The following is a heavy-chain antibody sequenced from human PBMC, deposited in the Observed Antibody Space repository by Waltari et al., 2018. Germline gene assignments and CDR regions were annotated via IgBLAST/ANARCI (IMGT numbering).Heavy chain of an antibody. CDR2: IYPGDSDT. CDR3: ARARDDYDFWSSAFDI. D-gene: IGHD3-3*01. V-gene: IGHV5-51*01. Sequence: EVQLVQSGAEVKKPGESLKISCKGSGYSFTSYWIGWVRQMPGKGLEWMGIIYPGDSDTRYSPSFQGQVTISADKSISTAYLQWSSLKASDTAMYYCARARDDYDFWSSAFDIWGQGTMVIVSS. CDR1: GYSFTSYW. J-gene: IGHJ3*02.